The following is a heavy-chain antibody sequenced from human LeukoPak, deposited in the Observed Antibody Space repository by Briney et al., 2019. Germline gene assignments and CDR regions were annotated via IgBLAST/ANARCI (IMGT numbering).Heavy chain of an antibody. Sequence: APVKVSCKGSGYTFSSYGISWVRQAPGQGLEWMGIINPSGGSTSYAQKFQGRVTMTRDTPTSTVYMELSSLRSEDTAVYYCARTYYDILTGYYTKLFDYWGQGTLVTVSS. V-gene: IGHV1-46*01. CDR3: ARTYYDILTGYYTKLFDY. J-gene: IGHJ4*02. D-gene: IGHD3-9*01. CDR2: INPSGGST. CDR1: GYTFSSYG.